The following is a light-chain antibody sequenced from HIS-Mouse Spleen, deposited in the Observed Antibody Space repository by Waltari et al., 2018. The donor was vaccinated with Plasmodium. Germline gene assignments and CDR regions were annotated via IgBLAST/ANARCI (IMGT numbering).Light chain of an antibody. CDR1: TIGSKS. V-gene: IGLV3-21*02. CDR3: QVWDSSSDHPV. CDR2: DYS. J-gene: IGLJ2*01. Sequence: SYVLTQPPPVSVAPGPTARTTCGGNTIGSKSLHWYQQKPGQAPVLVVYDYSDRPSGIPERFSGSNSGNTATLTISRVEAGDEADYYCQVWDSSSDHPVFGGGTKLTVL.